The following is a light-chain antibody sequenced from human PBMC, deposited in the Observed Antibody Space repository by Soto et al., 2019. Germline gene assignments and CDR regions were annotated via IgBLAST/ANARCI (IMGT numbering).Light chain of an antibody. CDR1: SSDVGGYNY. CDR2: EGS. V-gene: IGLV2-23*01. CDR3: FSYAGSSTYV. J-gene: IGLJ1*01. Sequence: QSVLTQPPSASGSPGQSVAISCTGTSSDVGGYNYVSWYQQHPGKAPKLMIYEGSKRPSGVSNRFSGSKSGNTASLTISGLQAADEADYFCFSYAGSSTYVFGTGTKV.